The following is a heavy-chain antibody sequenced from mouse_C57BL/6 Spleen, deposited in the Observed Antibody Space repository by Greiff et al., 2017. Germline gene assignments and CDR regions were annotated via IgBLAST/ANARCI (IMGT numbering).Heavy chain of an antibody. CDR2: ISYSGST. CDR1: GYSITSDY. D-gene: IGHD2-3*01. V-gene: IGHV3-8*01. CDR3: ARVGEDGYNEEYFDV. J-gene: IGHJ1*03. Sequence: EVMLVESGPGLAKPSQTLSLTCSVTGYSITSDYWNWIRKFPGNKLEYMGYISYSGSTYYNPSLKSRISITRDTSTNQYYLQLNSVTTEDTATYXGARVGEDGYNEEYFDVWGTGTTVTVSS.